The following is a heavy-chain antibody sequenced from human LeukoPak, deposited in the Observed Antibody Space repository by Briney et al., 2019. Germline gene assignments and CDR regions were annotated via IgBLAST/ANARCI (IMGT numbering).Heavy chain of an antibody. D-gene: IGHD5-12*01. Sequence: PGGSLRLSCAASGFSFSTYSMNWVRQAPGKGLERVSSISSSSSHIYYADSVKGRFTISRDNAKNSLYLQMNSLRAEDTAVYYCARVKEASAFDIWGQGTMITVSS. CDR2: ISSSSSHI. CDR3: ARVKEASAFDI. J-gene: IGHJ3*02. V-gene: IGHV3-21*01. CDR1: GFSFSTYS.